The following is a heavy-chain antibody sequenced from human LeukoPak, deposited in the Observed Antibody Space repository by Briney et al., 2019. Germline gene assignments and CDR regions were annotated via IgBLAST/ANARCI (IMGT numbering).Heavy chain of an antibody. CDR1: GGSISSSSYY. J-gene: IGHJ3*02. V-gene: IGHV4-39*07. CDR2: IYYSGST. CDR3: ARKSLGIVGGTLFDALDI. D-gene: IGHD1-26*01. Sequence: SETLSLTCSVSGGSISSSSYYWSWIRLPPGKGLEWIGSIYYSGSTYYNPTLKSRVTISVDTSKNQFSLKLRSVTAADTAVYYCARKSLGIVGGTLFDALDIWGQGTMVTVSS.